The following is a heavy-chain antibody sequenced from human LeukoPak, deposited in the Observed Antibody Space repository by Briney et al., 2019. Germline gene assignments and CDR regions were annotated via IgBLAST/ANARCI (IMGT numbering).Heavy chain of an antibody. CDR2: ISGSDISA. Sequence: PGGSLRLSCTASGFPFSDYSMNWVRQAPGKGLERVSGISGSDISAYYADSVKGRFAVSRDNSKNTLYLQMNSLRAEDTAIYYCAKDYSPWGLTGQFDYWGQGTLVTVSS. V-gene: IGHV3-23*01. CDR1: GFPFSDYS. J-gene: IGHJ4*02. CDR3: AKDYSPWGLTGQFDY. D-gene: IGHD1-20*01.